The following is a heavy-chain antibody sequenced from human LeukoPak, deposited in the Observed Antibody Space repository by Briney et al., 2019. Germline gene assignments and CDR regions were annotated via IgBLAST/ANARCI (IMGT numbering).Heavy chain of an antibody. CDR1: GFTFSSYS. CDR2: ISSSSSHI. D-gene: IGHD2-2*01. V-gene: IGHV3-21*01. J-gene: IGHJ3*02. CDR3: ARSLGYCSSTSCHEAFDI. Sequence: EVPLRLFCTASGFTFSSYSMNLVRQATGKRLECVSSISSSSSHIYYSHSVKGRFTLSRHNAKNSLYLQMNRLRAEDTAVYYWARSLGYCSSTSCHEAFDIWGQGTMFTVSS.